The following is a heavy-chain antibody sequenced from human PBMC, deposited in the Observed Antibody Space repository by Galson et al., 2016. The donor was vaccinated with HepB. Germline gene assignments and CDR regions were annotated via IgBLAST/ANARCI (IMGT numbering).Heavy chain of an antibody. CDR1: GFTFSTYS. Sequence: SLRLSCAASGFTFSTYSMNWVRQAPGKGLEWVSFISITSGYKYYADSLKGRVTISRDNAKNSLYLQMNSLRAEDTAVYYCARPPEGDRRYSDFWGRGTLVTVSS. CDR2: ISITSGYK. D-gene: IGHD3-16*01. V-gene: IGHV3-21*01. CDR3: ARPPEGDRRYSDF. J-gene: IGHJ2*01.